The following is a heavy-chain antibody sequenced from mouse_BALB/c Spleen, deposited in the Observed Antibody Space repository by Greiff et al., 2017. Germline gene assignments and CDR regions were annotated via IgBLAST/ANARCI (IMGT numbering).Heavy chain of an antibody. CDR3: ARDGLLPFAY. J-gene: IGHJ3*01. D-gene: IGHD2-3*01. CDR2: INPSNGRT. V-gene: IGHV1S81*02. Sequence: VQLQQPGAELVKPGASVKLSCKASGYTFTSYWMHWVKQRPGQGLEWIGEINPSNGRTNYNEKFKSKATLTVDKSSSTAYMQLSSLTSEDSAVYYCARDGLLPFAYWGQGTLVTVSA. CDR1: GYTFTSYW.